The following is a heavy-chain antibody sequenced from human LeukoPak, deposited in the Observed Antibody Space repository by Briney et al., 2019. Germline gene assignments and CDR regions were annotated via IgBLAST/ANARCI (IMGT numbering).Heavy chain of an antibody. V-gene: IGHV1-2*04. CDR1: GYTFTGYY. Sequence: ASVKVSCKASGYTFTGYYMHWVRQAPGQGLEWMGWINPNRGGTNYAQKFQGWVTMTRDTSISTAYMELSRLRSDDTAVYYCAREGIAVAGTGEGPGAFDIWGQGTMVTVSS. D-gene: IGHD6-19*01. CDR2: INPNRGGT. J-gene: IGHJ3*02. CDR3: AREGIAVAGTGEGPGAFDI.